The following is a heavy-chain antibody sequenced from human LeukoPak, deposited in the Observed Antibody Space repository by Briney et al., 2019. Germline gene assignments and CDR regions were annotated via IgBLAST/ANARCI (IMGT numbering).Heavy chain of an antibody. CDR1: GYTFTSYG. Sequence: EASVTVSCTASGYTFTSYGISWVRQAPGQGLEWMGWISAYNGNTNYAQKLQGRVTMTTDTSTSTAYMELRSLRSDDTAVYYCARDWRYCSSTSCYATSETFDYWGQGTLVTVSS. J-gene: IGHJ4*02. CDR3: ARDWRYCSSTSCYATSETFDY. V-gene: IGHV1-18*01. CDR2: ISAYNGNT. D-gene: IGHD2-2*01.